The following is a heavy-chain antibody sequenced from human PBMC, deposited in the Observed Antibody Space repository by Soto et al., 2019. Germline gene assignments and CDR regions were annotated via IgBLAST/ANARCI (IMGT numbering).Heavy chain of an antibody. CDR1: GGSISSGGYY. Sequence: QVQLQESGPGLVKPSQPLSLTCTVSGGSISSGGYYWSWIRQHPGKGLEWLGYIYYRGSAYYNPSLNSRVTMSVDTFKNQFSLKLSSVTAADTAVYYCAGVEAGYSYGYHFDYWGQGTLVTVSS. D-gene: IGHD5-18*01. V-gene: IGHV4-31*03. CDR2: IYYRGSA. CDR3: AGVEAGYSYGYHFDY. J-gene: IGHJ4*02.